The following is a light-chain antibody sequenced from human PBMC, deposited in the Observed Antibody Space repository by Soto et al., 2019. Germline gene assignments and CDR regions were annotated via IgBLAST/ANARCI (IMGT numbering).Light chain of an antibody. V-gene: IGLV2-14*01. J-gene: IGLJ1*01. Sequence: QSVLTQPASVSGSPGQSITISCTGTSSDVVGYNYVSWYQQHPGKAPKLMIYDVSNRPSGVSNRFSGSKSGNTASLTISGLQAEDEADYYCSSYTSSSTLNVFGTGTKVTVL. CDR3: SSYTSSSTLNV. CDR1: SSDVVGYNY. CDR2: DVS.